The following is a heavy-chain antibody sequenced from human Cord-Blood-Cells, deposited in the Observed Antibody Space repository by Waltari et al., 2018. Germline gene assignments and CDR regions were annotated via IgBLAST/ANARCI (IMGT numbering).Heavy chain of an antibody. CDR1: GYTFIIYA. D-gene: IGHD5-12*01. CDR3: ARARDSGYDFGY. Sequence: QALLAQSGAEVTKPWASLKVSCKASGYTFIIYAMHSVRQAPGQRLEWMGWINVGNGNTKDSQKFQGRVPITRVTSASTAYLELRSRRSEYTAVYYCARARDSGYDFGYWGQGILVTASS. J-gene: IGHJ4*02. V-gene: IGHV1-3*01. CDR2: INVGNGNT.